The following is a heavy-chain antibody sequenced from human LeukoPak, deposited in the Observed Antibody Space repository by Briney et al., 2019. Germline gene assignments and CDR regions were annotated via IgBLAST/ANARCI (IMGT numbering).Heavy chain of an antibody. CDR3: AREGRYYDILTGYYRRFDY. CDR2: IYYSGST. V-gene: IGHV4-39*02. CDR1: GGSISSSSYY. J-gene: IGHJ4*02. D-gene: IGHD3-9*01. Sequence: SETLSLTCTVSGGSISSSSYYWGWIRQPPGKGLEWIGSIYYSGSTYYNPSLKSRVTISVDTSKNQFSLKLSSVTAADTAVYYCAREGRYYDILTGYYRRFDYWGQGTLVTVSS.